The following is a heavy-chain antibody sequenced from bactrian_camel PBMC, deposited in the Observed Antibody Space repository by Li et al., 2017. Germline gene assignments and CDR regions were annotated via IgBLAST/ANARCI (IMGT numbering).Heavy chain of an antibody. CDR3: VADCELRYDTLTLILVA. J-gene: IGHJ4*01. CDR1: GYIYNTYA. CDR2: IDAGDGTT. Sequence: HVQLVESGGGSVQAGGSLRLSCAASGYIYNTYAWFRQAPGKEREGVAAIDAGDGTTYYLDSVKGRFIISKDDAKKTLYLQMNSLKPEDTAMYYCVADCELRYDTLTLILVAGVRGPRSPSP. V-gene: IGHV3S54*01. D-gene: IGHD6*01.